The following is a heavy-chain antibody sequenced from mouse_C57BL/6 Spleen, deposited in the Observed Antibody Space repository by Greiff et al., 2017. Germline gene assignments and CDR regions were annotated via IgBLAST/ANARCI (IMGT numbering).Heavy chain of an antibody. D-gene: IGHD2-4*01. J-gene: IGHJ4*01. CDR1: GFTFSSYA. CDR3: TRVYYDYDTGDYYAMDY. Sequence: EVKVEESGEGLVKPGGSLKLSCAASGFTFSSYAMSWVRQTPEKRLEWVAYISSGGDYIYYADTVKGRFTISRDNARNTLYLQMSSLKSEDTAMYYCTRVYYDYDTGDYYAMDYWGQGTSVTVSS. CDR2: ISSGGDYI. V-gene: IGHV5-9-1*02.